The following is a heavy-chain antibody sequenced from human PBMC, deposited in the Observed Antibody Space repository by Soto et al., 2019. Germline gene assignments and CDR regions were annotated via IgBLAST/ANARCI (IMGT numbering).Heavy chain of an antibody. V-gene: IGHV3-23*01. CDR1: GVTFSSYA. CDR2: ISGSGGST. J-gene: IGHJ6*03. CDR3: AKDFLVYYMDV. Sequence: PACSLRLSCAASGVTFSSYAMSGVRQAPGKGLGWVSAISGSGGSTYYADSVKGRFTISRDNSKNTLYLQMNSLRAEDTAVYYCAKDFLVYYMDVWGKGTTVTVSS. D-gene: IGHD3-3*01.